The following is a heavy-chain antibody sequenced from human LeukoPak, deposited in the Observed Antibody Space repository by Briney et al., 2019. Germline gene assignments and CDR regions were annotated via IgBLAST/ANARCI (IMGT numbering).Heavy chain of an antibody. CDR1: GFTFRNYV. CDR2: ITGSGDNT. J-gene: IGHJ4*02. Sequence: GGSLRLSCAASGFTFRNYVTKWVRQAPGKGLEWVSGITGSGDNTYYADSVKGRFIISKDNSKNILYLQMNSLRAEDTAVYCCARAPYYYDSSGYHSLFDYWGQGTLVTVSS. V-gene: IGHV3-23*01. D-gene: IGHD3-22*01. CDR3: ARAPYYYDSSGYHSLFDY.